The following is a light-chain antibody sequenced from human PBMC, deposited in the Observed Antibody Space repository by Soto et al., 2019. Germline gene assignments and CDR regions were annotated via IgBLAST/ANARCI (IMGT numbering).Light chain of an antibody. V-gene: IGKV1-5*01. J-gene: IGKJ1*01. CDR3: QQYNLYPET. CDR2: DAS. CDR1: QSISNR. Sequence: DIQMTQSPSTLSASLGDRVTITCRASQSISNRFAWYQQKPGKAPKVLIYDASSLESGVPSRFRGSGSATEFTLTISSLQPDDFETYYCQQYNLYPETFGQGTKVDIK.